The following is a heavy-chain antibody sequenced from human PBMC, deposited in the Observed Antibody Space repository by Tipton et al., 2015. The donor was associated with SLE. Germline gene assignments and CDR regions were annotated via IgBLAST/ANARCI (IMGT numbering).Heavy chain of an antibody. V-gene: IGHV4-4*09. CDR3: ARHGGVVR. J-gene: IGHJ4*02. CDR2: IYTSGST. Sequence: TLSLTCAVYGGSFSSHYWSWIRQPPGKGLEWIGYIYTSGSTNYNPSLKSRVTISVDTSKNQFSLKLSSVTAADTAVYYCARHGGVVRWGQGTLVTVSS. CDR1: GGSFSSHY. D-gene: IGHD3-16*01.